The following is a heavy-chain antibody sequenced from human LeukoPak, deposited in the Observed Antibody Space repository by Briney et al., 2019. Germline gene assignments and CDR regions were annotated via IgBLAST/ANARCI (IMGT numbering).Heavy chain of an antibody. Sequence: GGSLGLSCAASGFSFSIYHMSWVRQAPGKGLEWVSSISSTGNYIYYADSVKGRFTISRDNADNSLYLLMNSLRADDTAVYYCARTGSGYGMDVWGQGTAVIVSS. J-gene: IGHJ6*02. CDR3: ARTGSGYGMDV. CDR2: ISSTGNYI. D-gene: IGHD3-10*01. CDR1: GFSFSIYH. V-gene: IGHV3-21*01.